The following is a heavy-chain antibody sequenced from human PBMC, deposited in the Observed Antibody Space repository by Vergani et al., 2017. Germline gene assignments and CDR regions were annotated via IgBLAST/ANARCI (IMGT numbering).Heavy chain of an antibody. J-gene: IGHJ4*02. CDR2: IYHSGST. CDR1: GGSISSSNW. CDR3: AREGYCTNGVCFTLFDV. V-gene: IGHV4-4*03. Sequence: QVQLQESGPGLVKPPGTLSLTCAVSGGSISSSNWWSWVRQPPGKGLEWIGEIYHSGSTNYNPSLKSRVTISIDTSTHQFSLNLRSVTAADTAVYYCAREGYCTNGVCFTLFDVWGQGALVTVSS. D-gene: IGHD2-8*01.